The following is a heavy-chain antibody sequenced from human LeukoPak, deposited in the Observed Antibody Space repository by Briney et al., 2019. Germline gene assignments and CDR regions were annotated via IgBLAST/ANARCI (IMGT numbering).Heavy chain of an antibody. Sequence: ASVKVSCKASGYTFTNYYIHWVRQAPGQGLECMGIINPSGGSTSYAQKFQGRVTMTRDMSTSTVYMELSSLRSEDTAVYYCAKSGLNRFDYWGQGTLVTVSS. J-gene: IGHJ4*02. D-gene: IGHD2-15*01. V-gene: IGHV1-46*01. CDR1: GYTFTNYY. CDR2: INPSGGST. CDR3: AKSGLNRFDY.